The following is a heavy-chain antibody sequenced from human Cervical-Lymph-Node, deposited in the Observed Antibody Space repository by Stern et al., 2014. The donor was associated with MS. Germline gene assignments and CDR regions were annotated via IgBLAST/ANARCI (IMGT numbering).Heavy chain of an antibody. CDR3: ARCMGYCISFDP. Sequence: QLQLQESGPGLVKPSETLSLTCTVSGGSISTYYWSWIRQPPGKGLEWVGYIYYSGTTNYNPSLKSRVTISVDTSKNQVSLKLSSVTAADTAVYYCARCMGYCISFDPWGQGTLVTVSS. D-gene: IGHD2-15*01. CDR2: IYYSGTT. V-gene: IGHV4-59*01. J-gene: IGHJ5*02. CDR1: GGSISTYY.